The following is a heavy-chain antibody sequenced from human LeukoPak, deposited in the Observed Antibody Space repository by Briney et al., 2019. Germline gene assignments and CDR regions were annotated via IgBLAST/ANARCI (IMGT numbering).Heavy chain of an antibody. V-gene: IGHV4-4*09. J-gene: IGHJ4*02. CDR1: GVSFSSFQ. D-gene: IGHD2-8*01. CDR2: IHLTGRN. CDR3: ATSYDAKVAPFDL. Sequence: SETLSLTCTVSGVSFSSFQWSWIRQSLVYVLEWIGNIHLTGRNDYNPSLKSRVTISVDTSKSQFSLCVTSVSAADTAIYFCATSYDAKVAPFDLLGKGILVTVSS.